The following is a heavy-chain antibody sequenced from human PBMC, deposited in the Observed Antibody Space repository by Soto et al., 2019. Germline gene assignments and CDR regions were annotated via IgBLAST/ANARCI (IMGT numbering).Heavy chain of an antibody. J-gene: IGHJ3*02. Sequence: ASVKVSCKASGYTFTSYYMHWVRQAPGQGLEWMGIINPSGGSTSYAQKFQGRVTMTRDTSTSTVYMELSSLRSEDTAVYYCARDSSAIYIVGATKDVGAFDIWGQGTMVTVSS. CDR2: INPSGGST. V-gene: IGHV1-46*01. CDR3: ARDSSAIYIVGATKDVGAFDI. D-gene: IGHD1-26*01. CDR1: GYTFTSYY.